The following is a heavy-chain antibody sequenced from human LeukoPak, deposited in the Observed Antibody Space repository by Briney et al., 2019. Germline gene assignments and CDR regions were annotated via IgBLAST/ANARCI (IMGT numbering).Heavy chain of an antibody. D-gene: IGHD3-9*01. CDR1: GYTFTSYY. Sequence: GASVKVSCKASGYTFTSYYMHWVRQAPGQGLEWMGWINLNSGGTNYAQKFQDRVTMTRDTSIRTAYMELSRLRSGDTAVYYCARSPDILTGENFDFWGQGTLVTASS. J-gene: IGHJ4*02. V-gene: IGHV1-2*02. CDR2: INLNSGGT. CDR3: ARSPDILTGENFDF.